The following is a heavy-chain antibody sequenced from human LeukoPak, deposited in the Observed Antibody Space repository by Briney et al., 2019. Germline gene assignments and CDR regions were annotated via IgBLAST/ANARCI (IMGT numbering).Heavy chain of an antibody. J-gene: IGHJ3*02. CDR3: ARWEDTGAFDI. D-gene: IGHD1-26*01. CDR2: MNPNSGNT. Sequence: ASVKVSCKASGYTFTSYDINWVRQATGQGLEWMGWMNPNSGNTGYAQKFQGRVTITRYTSISTAYMELSSLRSEDTAVYYCARWEDTGAFDIWGQGTMVTVSS. V-gene: IGHV1-8*03. CDR1: GYTFTSYD.